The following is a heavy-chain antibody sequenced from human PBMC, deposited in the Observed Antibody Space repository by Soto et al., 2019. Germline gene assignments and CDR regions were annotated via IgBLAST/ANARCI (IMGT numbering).Heavy chain of an antibody. CDR2: INAGNGHT. CDR1: GFTFVMYA. V-gene: IGHV1-3*01. Sequence: ASVKVSCKASGFTFVMYAIHWVRQAPGQGLEWMAWINAGNGHTTYSQKFQGRVTITRDTSARTVYMELRSLRFEDMATYYCARAGWFAEGYFDFWGQGTPVTVSS. J-gene: IGHJ4*02. D-gene: IGHD3-10*01. CDR3: ARAGWFAEGYFDF.